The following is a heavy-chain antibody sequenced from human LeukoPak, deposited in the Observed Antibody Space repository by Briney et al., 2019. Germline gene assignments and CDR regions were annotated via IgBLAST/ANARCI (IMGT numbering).Heavy chain of an antibody. J-gene: IGHJ4*02. D-gene: IGHD5-18*01. CDR1: GFTFSSYA. CDR2: ISYDGSNK. Sequence: GGSLRLSCAASGFTFSSYAMHWVRQAPGKGLEWVAVISYDGSNKYYADSVKGRFTISRDNAKNSLYLQMNSLRAEDTAVFYCARDHLDTAMVFFDYWGQGTLVTVSS. V-gene: IGHV3-30-3*01. CDR3: ARDHLDTAMVFFDY.